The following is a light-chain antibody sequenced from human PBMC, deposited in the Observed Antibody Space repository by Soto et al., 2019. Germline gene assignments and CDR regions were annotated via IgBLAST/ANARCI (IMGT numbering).Light chain of an antibody. CDR2: DAS. Sequence: DIQMTQSPSSLSASVGDRVTITCQASQDISNYLNWYQQKPGKAPKLLIYDASNLETGVASRFSGSGSGTDFTFTISSLRPADIATYYCQQYDNRPFTFGGGTKVEIK. V-gene: IGKV1-33*01. CDR3: QQYDNRPFT. CDR1: QDISNY. J-gene: IGKJ4*01.